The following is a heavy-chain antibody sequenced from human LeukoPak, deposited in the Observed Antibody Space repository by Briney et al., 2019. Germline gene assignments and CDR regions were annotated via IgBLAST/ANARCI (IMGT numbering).Heavy chain of an antibody. Sequence: SETLSLTCTVSGGSISSYYWSWIRQPPGKGREWIGEINHNGSTNYNPSLKSPVTIPVDTSKTQFSLKLSSVTAADTAVYYCARRPYYYDSSGYTRWFDPWGQGTLVTVSS. D-gene: IGHD3-22*01. V-gene: IGHV4-34*01. CDR3: ARRPYYYDSSGYTRWFDP. CDR1: GGSISSYY. CDR2: INHNGST. J-gene: IGHJ5*02.